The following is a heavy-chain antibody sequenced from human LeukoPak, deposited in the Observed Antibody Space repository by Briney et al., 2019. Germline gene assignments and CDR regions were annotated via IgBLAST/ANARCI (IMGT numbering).Heavy chain of an antibody. CDR3: ARRAGAYSHPYDY. Sequence: GGSLRLSCVASGFTFTNYVIHWVRQAPGKGLEWVAFIRSDGTNEYSTDYVQGRFTISRDNSKNTLYLQMNSLRAEDTAVYYCARRAGAYSHPYDYWGQGTLVTVSS. V-gene: IGHV3-30*02. D-gene: IGHD4/OR15-4a*01. J-gene: IGHJ4*02. CDR2: IRSDGTNE. CDR1: GFTFTNYV.